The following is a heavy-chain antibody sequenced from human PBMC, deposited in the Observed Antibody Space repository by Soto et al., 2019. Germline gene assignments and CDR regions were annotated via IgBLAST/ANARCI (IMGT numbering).Heavy chain of an antibody. CDR1: GFTFSSYA. CDR3: AKDFLSGSYFFWFDT. V-gene: IGHV3-23*01. D-gene: IGHD3-10*01. Sequence: GGSLRLSCAASGFTFSSYAMSWVRQAPGKGLEWVSAISGSGGSTYYADSVKGRFTISGDNSKNTLYLQMNSLRAEDTAVYYCAKDFLSGSYFFWFDTWGQGTLVTVSS. J-gene: IGHJ5*02. CDR2: ISGSGGST.